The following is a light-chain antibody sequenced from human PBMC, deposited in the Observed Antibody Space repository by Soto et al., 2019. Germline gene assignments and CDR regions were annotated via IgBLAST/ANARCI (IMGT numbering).Light chain of an antibody. V-gene: IGLV2-8*01. CDR2: EVS. J-gene: IGLJ2*01. Sequence: QSALTQPPSASGSPGQSVTISCTGTSSDVGAYNYVSWYQQHPGKAPKLMIYEVSKRPSGVPDCFSGSKSGNTASLTVSGLQAEDDADYYCSSYAGSKILLFGGGTKLTVL. CDR1: SSDVGAYNY. CDR3: SSYAGSKILL.